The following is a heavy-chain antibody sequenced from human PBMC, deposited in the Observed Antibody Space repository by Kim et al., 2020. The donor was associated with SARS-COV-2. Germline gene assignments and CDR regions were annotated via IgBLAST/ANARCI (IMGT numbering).Heavy chain of an antibody. Sequence: GGSLRLSCAASGFTFNNLGMHWVRQAPGKGLEWVAVIWYDGNNKQYADSVKGRFTISRDNSKNTLYLQMNSLRVEDTAVYYCVKEASRLFNYFDYWGQGILVTVSS. CDR1: GFTFNNLG. J-gene: IGHJ4*02. V-gene: IGHV3-33*06. CDR2: IWYDGNNK. CDR3: VKEASRLFNYFDY. D-gene: IGHD4-17*01.